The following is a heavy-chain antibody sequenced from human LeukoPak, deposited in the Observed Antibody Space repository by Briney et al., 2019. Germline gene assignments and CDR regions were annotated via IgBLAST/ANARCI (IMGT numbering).Heavy chain of an antibody. CDR3: AGLEMATIGGGY. Sequence: SXGTFSSYAXXXXXQAXXQGLXXLGRIIPILGIANYAQKFQGRVTVTADKSTSTAYMELSSLRSEDTAVYYCAGLEMATIGGGYWGQGTLVTVSS. V-gene: IGHV1-69*04. CDR2: IIPILGIA. CDR1: XGTFSSYA. D-gene: IGHD5-24*01. J-gene: IGHJ4*02.